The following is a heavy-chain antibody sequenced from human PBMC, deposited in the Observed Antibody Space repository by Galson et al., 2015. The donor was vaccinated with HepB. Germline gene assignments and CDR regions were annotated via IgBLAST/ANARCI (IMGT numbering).Heavy chain of an antibody. V-gene: IGHV3-48*01. CDR3: ARDCGYSSSWDEDYWYSIS. J-gene: IGHJ2*01. D-gene: IGHD6-13*01. Sequence: SLRLSCAASGFTFSSYSMNWVRQAPGKGLEWVSYISSSSSTIYYADSVKGRFTISRDNAKNSLYLQMNSLRAEDTAVYYCARDCGYSSSWDEDYWYSISGAVAPWSPSPQ. CDR2: ISSSSSTI. CDR1: GFTFSSYS.